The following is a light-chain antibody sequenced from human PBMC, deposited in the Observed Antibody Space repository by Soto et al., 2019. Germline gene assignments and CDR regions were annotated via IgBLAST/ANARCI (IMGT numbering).Light chain of an antibody. Sequence: EIVLTQSPGTLSLSPGERATLSCRASQSISSSFLAWYQQRPGQAPRLLIHGVSSKAAGIPDRFSGSGSGTDFTLTINRLEPEDFALYFCQQYGSSPFAFGHGTQLEIK. J-gene: IGKJ3*01. V-gene: IGKV3-20*01. CDR3: QQYGSSPFA. CDR2: GVS. CDR1: QSISSSF.